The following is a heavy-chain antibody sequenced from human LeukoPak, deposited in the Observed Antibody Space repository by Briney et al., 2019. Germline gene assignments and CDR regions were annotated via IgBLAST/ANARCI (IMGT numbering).Heavy chain of an antibody. CDR3: ARGGGDYDFWSGPVPRSAFDI. CDR2: IYYSGST. CDR1: GGSISSSSYY. J-gene: IGHJ3*02. V-gene: IGHV4-39*07. Sequence: SETLSLTCTVSGGSISSSSYYWGWIRQPPGKGLEWIGSIYYSGSTYYNPSLKSRVTISVDTSKNQFSLKLSSVTAADTAVYYCARGGGDYDFWSGPVPRSAFDIWGQGTMVTVSS. D-gene: IGHD3-3*01.